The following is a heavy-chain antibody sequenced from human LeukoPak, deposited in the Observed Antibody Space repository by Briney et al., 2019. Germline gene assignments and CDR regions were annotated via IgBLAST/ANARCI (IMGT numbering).Heavy chain of an antibody. D-gene: IGHD6-25*01. Sequence: SETLSLACTVSGYSIGSGYYWGWIRQPPGKGLEWIGTISHSGITYYNPSLNSRVTISIDTSKNQFSLKLTSVTTADTAVYYCARAGGVKTAALDLDYWGQGTLVTVSS. CDR1: GYSIGSGYY. V-gene: IGHV4-38-2*02. J-gene: IGHJ4*02. CDR3: ARAGGVKTAALDLDY. CDR2: ISHSGIT.